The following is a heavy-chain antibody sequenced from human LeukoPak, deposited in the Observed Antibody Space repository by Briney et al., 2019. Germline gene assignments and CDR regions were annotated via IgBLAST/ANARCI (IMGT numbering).Heavy chain of an antibody. Sequence: PSETLSLTCTVSGYSISSGYYWGWTRQPPGKGLEWIGSIYHSGSTYYNPSLKSRVTISVDTSKNQFSLKLSSVTAADTAVYYCARVRYGGYDYVWGSYRPPHFDYWGQGTLVTVSS. CDR3: ARVRYGGYDYVWGSYRPPHFDY. V-gene: IGHV4-38-2*02. D-gene: IGHD3-16*02. CDR1: GYSISSGYY. CDR2: IYHSGST. J-gene: IGHJ4*02.